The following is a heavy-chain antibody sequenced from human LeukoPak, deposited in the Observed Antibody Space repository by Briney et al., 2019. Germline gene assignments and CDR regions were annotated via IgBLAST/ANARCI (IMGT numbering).Heavy chain of an antibody. Sequence: PGGSVRLSCVASGFTFSSYAMSWARQAPGKGLEWVSSISGGGGTTYYADSVKGRFTISRDNSKNTLYLQMNSLRAEDTAVYYCAKLGGLLSYFGHWSQGTLVTVSS. CDR3: AKLGGLLSYFGH. V-gene: IGHV3-23*01. CDR2: ISGGGGTT. D-gene: IGHD3-3*01. J-gene: IGHJ5*02. CDR1: GFTFSSYA.